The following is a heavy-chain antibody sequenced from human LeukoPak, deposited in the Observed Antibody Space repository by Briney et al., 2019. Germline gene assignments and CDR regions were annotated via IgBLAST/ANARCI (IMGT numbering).Heavy chain of an antibody. Sequence: PGGSLRLSCAASGFTFSSYGMTWVRQAPGKGLEWVSYIGGSSNSIYYADSVKGRFTISRDNARNSLYLQMNSLRAEDTAVYYCARSPIIWGQGTMVIVSS. CDR2: IGGSSNSI. CDR3: ARSPII. V-gene: IGHV3-48*01. CDR1: GFTFSSYG. J-gene: IGHJ3*02.